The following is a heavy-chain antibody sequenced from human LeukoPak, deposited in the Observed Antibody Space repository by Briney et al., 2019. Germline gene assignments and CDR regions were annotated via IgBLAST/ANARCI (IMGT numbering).Heavy chain of an antibody. Sequence: GGSLRLSCAASGFTFSSYAMGWVRQVPGKGLEWVAAIGGSGGSTYYADSVKGRFTISRDNSKNTLYLQMNSLRAEDTAVYYCAKDSGGSSGYWFDPWGQGTLVTVSS. D-gene: IGHD6-19*01. V-gene: IGHV3-23*01. CDR3: AKDSGGSSGYWFDP. CDR2: IGGSGGST. J-gene: IGHJ5*02. CDR1: GFTFSSYA.